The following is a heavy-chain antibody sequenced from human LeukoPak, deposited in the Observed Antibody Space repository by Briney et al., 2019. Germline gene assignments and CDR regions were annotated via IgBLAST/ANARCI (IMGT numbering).Heavy chain of an antibody. D-gene: IGHD3-10*01. V-gene: IGHV3-48*01. Sequence: GGSLRLSCAASGFTFSSYSMNWVRQAPGKGLEWVSYISSSSSTIYYADSVKGRFTISRDNAKNSLYLQMNSLRAEVTAVYYCARDSWFGANWFDPWGQGTLVTVSS. J-gene: IGHJ5*02. CDR3: ARDSWFGANWFDP. CDR2: ISSSSSTI. CDR1: GFTFSSYS.